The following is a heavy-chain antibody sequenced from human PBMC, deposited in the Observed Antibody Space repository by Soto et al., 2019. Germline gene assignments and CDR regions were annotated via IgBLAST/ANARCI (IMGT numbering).Heavy chain of an antibody. CDR2: IKQDGSEK. V-gene: IGHV3-7*05. D-gene: IGHD6-13*01. CDR3: AGESSAAAGLDFDS. J-gene: IGHJ4*02. Sequence: EVQLVESGGGLVQPGGSLRLSCAASGFTFSSYWMSWVRQAPGKGLEWVANIKQDGSEKYYVDSVKGRFTISRDNAKNSLYLQMNSLRAEDTAVYYCAGESSAAAGLDFDSWGQGTLVTVSS. CDR1: GFTFSSYW.